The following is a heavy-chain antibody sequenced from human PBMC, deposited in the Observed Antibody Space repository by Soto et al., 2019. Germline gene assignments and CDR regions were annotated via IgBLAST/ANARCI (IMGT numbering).Heavy chain of an antibody. J-gene: IGHJ1*01. CDR3: SARYYFGSESYLFEL. V-gene: IGHV1-58*02. CDR1: LSTFTGST. Sequence: SVKVSCKASLSTFTGSTIQWVRQARGQRLEWVGWIVVGSADTNYAPKFQERVTITRDMSTNTAYMELRSLRSEDTAVYYCSARYYFGSESYLFELWGQGALVTVCS. D-gene: IGHD3-10*01. CDR2: IVVGSADT.